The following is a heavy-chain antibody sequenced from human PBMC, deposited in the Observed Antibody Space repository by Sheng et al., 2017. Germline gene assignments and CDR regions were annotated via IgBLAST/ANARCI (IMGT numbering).Heavy chain of an antibody. V-gene: IGHV3-30-3*01. CDR2: ISYDGSNK. Sequence: QVQLVESGGGVVQPGRSLRLSCAASGFTFSSYAMHWVRQAPGKGLEWVAVISYDGSNKYYADSVKGRFTISRDNSKNTLYLQMNSLRAEDTAVYYCAREELVSEAFSWGQGTLVTVSS. CDR3: AREELVSEAFS. CDR1: GFTFSSYA. D-gene: IGHD2-8*01. J-gene: IGHJ5*02.